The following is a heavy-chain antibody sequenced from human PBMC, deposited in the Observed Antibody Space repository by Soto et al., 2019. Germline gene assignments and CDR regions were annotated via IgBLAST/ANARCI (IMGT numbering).Heavy chain of an antibody. CDR1: GHKFSSYW. CDR2: IYPGDADT. V-gene: IGHV5-51*01. D-gene: IGHD3-10*01. Sequence: GESLKISCQGSGHKFSSYWIGWVRQMPGKGLEWMGIIYPGDADTRYGPSFQGQVTISADNSISTAYLQWSSLKASDTAMYYCAGAAGTEPSTSGTSFGGGAFDIWGQGTMVTGSS. CDR3: AGAAGTEPSTSGTSFGGGAFDI. J-gene: IGHJ3*02.